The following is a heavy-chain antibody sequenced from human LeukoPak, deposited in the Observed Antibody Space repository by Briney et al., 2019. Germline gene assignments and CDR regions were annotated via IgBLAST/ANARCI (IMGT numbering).Heavy chain of an antibody. V-gene: IGHV3-74*03. Sequence: PGGSLRLSCAASGFTFRSHWMHWVRQAPGKGLVWVSGINGDGSITTYADSVKGRFTISRDNAKNTLYLQMYSLRAEDTAVYYCAREDSGSIGWFDPWGQGTLVTVSS. D-gene: IGHD1-26*01. J-gene: IGHJ5*02. CDR3: AREDSGSIGWFDP. CDR2: INGDGSIT. CDR1: GFTFRSHW.